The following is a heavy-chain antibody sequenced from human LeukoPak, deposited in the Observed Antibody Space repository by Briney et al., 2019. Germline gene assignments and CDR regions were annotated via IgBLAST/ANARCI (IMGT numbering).Heavy chain of an antibody. CDR3: ARDHDSSGYTDY. Sequence: SETLSLTCTVSGGSISSGGYYWSWIRQHPGKGLEWIGYIYYSGSTYYNPSLRSRVTISVDTSKNQFSLKLSSVTAADTAVYYCARDHDSSGYTDYWGQGTLVTVSS. J-gene: IGHJ4*02. D-gene: IGHD3-22*01. V-gene: IGHV4-31*03. CDR1: GGSISSGGYY. CDR2: IYYSGST.